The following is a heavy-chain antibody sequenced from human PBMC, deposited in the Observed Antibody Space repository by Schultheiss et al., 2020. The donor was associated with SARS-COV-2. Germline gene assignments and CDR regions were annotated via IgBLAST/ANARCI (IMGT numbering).Heavy chain of an antibody. CDR1: GFTFSSYA. CDR2: ISGRGSDT. Sequence: GGSLRLSCAASGFTFSSYALSWVRQAPGRGLEWVSGISGRGSDTDYTDSVKGRFTVSRDNSKNTLSLQLNSLGAEDTALYYCARNRRMATKKDAFDIWGQGTMVTVSS. J-gene: IGHJ3*02. V-gene: IGHV3-23*01. D-gene: IGHD5-24*01. CDR3: ARNRRMATKKDAFDI.